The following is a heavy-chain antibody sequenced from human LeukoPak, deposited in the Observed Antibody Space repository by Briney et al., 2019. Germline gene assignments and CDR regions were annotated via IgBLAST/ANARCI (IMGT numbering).Heavy chain of an antibody. D-gene: IGHD6-19*01. CDR1: GGSFSGYY. J-gene: IGHJ4*02. CDR3: ARPQGWLGTQPFDY. CDR2: INHSGST. Sequence: SETLSLTCAVYGGSFSGYYWSWIRQPPGKGLEWSGEINHSGSTNYNPSLKSRVTISVNTSKNQFSLKLSSVTAADTAVYYCARPQGWLGTQPFDYWGQGTLVTVSS. V-gene: IGHV4-34*01.